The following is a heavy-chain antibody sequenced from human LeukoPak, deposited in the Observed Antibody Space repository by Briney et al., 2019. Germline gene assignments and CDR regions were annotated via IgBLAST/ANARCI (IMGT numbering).Heavy chain of an antibody. CDR2: IYYSGST. CDR1: GGSISSYY. Sequence: PSETLSLTCTVSGGSISSYYWSWIRQPPGKGLEWIGYIYYSGSTNYNPSLKSRVTISVDTSKNQFSLKLSSVTAADTAVYYCARVPGTTRTPYYCDYWGQGILVTVSS. J-gene: IGHJ4*02. V-gene: IGHV4-59*08. D-gene: IGHD1-1*01. CDR3: ARVPGTTRTPYYCDY.